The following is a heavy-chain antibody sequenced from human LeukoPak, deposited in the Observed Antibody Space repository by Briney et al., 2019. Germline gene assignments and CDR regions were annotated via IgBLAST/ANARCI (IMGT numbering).Heavy chain of an antibody. Sequence: SETLSLTCTVSGGSISSYYWSWIRQPPGKGLEWIGYIYYSGSTNYNPSLKSRVTISVDTSKNQFSLKLSSVTAADTAVYYCARDPAGRSGSFIWFDPWGQGTLVTVSS. CDR1: GGSISSYY. CDR2: IYYSGST. V-gene: IGHV4-59*12. J-gene: IGHJ5*02. D-gene: IGHD1-26*01. CDR3: ARDPAGRSGSFIWFDP.